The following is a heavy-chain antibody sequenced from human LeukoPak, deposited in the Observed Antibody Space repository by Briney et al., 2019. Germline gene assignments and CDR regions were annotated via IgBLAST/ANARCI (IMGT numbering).Heavy chain of an antibody. CDR3: AKADSSGYYLDAFDI. CDR2: ISWNSGSI. Sequence: RGGSLRLSCAASGFTSDDYAMHWVRQAPGKGLEWVSGISWNSGSIGYADPVKGRFTISRDNAKNSLYLQMNSLRAEDTALYYCAKADSSGYYLDAFDIWGQGTMVTVSS. J-gene: IGHJ3*02. V-gene: IGHV3-9*02. D-gene: IGHD3-22*01. CDR1: GFTSDDYA.